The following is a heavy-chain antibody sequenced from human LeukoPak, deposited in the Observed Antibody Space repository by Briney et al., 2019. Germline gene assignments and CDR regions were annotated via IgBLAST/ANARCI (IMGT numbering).Heavy chain of an antibody. Sequence: GSLRLSCAASGFTFSSYSMNWVRQAPGKGLEWIGYIYYSGSTNYNPSLKSRVTISVDTSKNQFSLKLSSVTAADTAVYYCARVEYCSGGSCPGPFDPWGQGTLVTVSS. J-gene: IGHJ5*02. D-gene: IGHD2-15*01. CDR1: GFTFSSYS. CDR3: ARVEYCSGGSCPGPFDP. V-gene: IGHV4-59*01. CDR2: IYYSGST.